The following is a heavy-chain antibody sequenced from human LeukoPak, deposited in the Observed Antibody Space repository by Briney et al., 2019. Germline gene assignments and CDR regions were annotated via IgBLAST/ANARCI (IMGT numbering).Heavy chain of an antibody. Sequence: ASVKVSCKASGYTFTGYYMHWVRQAPGQGLEWMAWMNPNSGNTGYAQKFQGGVTMTRNTSISTAYMDLSSLRSEDTAVYYCARGIFRRSSGYYLIDYWGQGTLVTVSS. D-gene: IGHD3-22*01. J-gene: IGHJ4*02. CDR2: MNPNSGNT. V-gene: IGHV1-8*02. CDR1: GYTFTGYY. CDR3: ARGIFRRSSGYYLIDY.